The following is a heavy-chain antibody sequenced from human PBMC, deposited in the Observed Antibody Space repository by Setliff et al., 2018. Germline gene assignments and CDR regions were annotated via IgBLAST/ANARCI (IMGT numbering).Heavy chain of an antibody. D-gene: IGHD3-22*01. V-gene: IGHV4-38-2*02. CDR2: LFDGGSA. CDR1: GYSISNGFY. CDR3: ARDPHYDSTYSLPGHAFDF. J-gene: IGHJ3*01. Sequence: KTSETLSLTCAVSGYSISNGFYWGWIRQSPVKGLEWIGSLFDGGSAYYSPSLKSRASISLDASKNQFALKLTSTTAADTAVYYCARDPHYDSTYSLPGHAFDFWGQGIMVTVSS.